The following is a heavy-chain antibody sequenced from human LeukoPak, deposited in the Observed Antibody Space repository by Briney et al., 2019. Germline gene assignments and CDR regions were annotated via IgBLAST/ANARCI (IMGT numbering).Heavy chain of an antibody. CDR1: GVSFSGYY. D-gene: IGHD3-22*01. J-gene: IGHJ6*03. Sequence: SETLSLTCAVYGVSFSGYYWSWIRQPPGKGLEWIGEINHSGRTNYNPSLKSRVTILVDTSKNQFSLKLSSVTAADTAVYYCARGVRGYYDSSGYYSYYYYYYMDVWGKGTTVTVSS. V-gene: IGHV4-34*01. CDR2: INHSGRT. CDR3: ARGVRGYYDSSGYYSYYYYYYMDV.